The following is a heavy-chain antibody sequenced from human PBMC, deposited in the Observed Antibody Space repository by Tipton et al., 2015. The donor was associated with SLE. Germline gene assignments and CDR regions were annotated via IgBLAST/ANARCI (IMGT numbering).Heavy chain of an antibody. J-gene: IGHJ4*02. V-gene: IGHV4-38-2*02. CDR3: ARSHLAYDSSGYYQIDY. CDR1: AYSITNGYY. CDR2: IYHSGST. D-gene: IGHD3-22*01. Sequence: TLSLTCTVSAYSITNGYYWGWIRQPPGKGLEWIGYIYHSGSTYYNPSLKSRVTISVDWSKNQFSLKLSSVTVADTAVYYCARSHLAYDSSGYYQIDYWGQGTLVTVSS.